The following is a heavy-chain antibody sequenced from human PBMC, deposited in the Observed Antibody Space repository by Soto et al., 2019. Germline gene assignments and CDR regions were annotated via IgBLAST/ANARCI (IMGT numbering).Heavy chain of an antibody. CDR1: GVTFSSYW. J-gene: IGHJ4*02. CDR3: IRRYCSGGSCYSFDY. V-gene: IGHV3-74*01. D-gene: IGHD2-15*01. Sequence: GGSLRLSCAASGVTFSSYWMYWVRQAPGKGLVWVSRINSDGSNTRYADSVKGRFTISRDNAKNTVYLQMNSLRAEDTAVYYCIRRYCSGGSCYSFDYWGQGTLVTVSS. CDR2: INSDGSNT.